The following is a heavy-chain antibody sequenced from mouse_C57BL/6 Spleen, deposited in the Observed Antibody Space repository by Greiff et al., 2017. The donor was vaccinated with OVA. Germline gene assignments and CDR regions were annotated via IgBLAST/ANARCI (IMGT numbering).Heavy chain of an antibody. J-gene: IGHJ2*01. CDR1: GYTFTSYW. CDR2: IYPGSGST. D-gene: IGHD6-1*01. CDR3: ARKGDDAAEDS. V-gene: IGHV1-55*01. Sequence: VQLQQPGAELVKPGASVKMSCKASGYTFTSYWITWVKQRPGQGLEWLGDIYPGSGSTNYNEKFKSKATLTVDTSSSTAYMQLSSLTSEDSAVYYSARKGDDAAEDSWGHGATLAASS.